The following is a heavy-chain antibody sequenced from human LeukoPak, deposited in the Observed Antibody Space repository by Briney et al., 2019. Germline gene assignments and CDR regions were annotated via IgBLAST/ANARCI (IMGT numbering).Heavy chain of an antibody. CDR3: ARGVPYASWSGPHCSGY. CDR1: GFTFSTYW. D-gene: IGHD3-3*01. CDR2: IKQDGSQE. J-gene: IGHJ4*02. Sequence: GGSLRLSCAASGFTFSTYWMNWVRQAPGKGLEWVAHIKQDGSQEYYVDSVKGRFTISRDNAKNSLYLQMNSLRAEDTAVYYCARGVPYASWSGPHCSGYWGQGTLVTVSS. V-gene: IGHV3-7*01.